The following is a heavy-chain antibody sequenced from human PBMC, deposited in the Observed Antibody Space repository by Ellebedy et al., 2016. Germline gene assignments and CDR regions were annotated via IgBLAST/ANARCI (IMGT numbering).Heavy chain of an antibody. CDR2: FYNSGSA. V-gene: IGHV4-59*01. CDR3: ARGRRSHDQFAPFDF. J-gene: IGHJ4*02. Sequence: SETLSLTCNVSGGSINSYYWSWIRQPPGRGLEWLGYFYNSGSANYTPSLKSRATISGDPSRNQFSLRLNSVTAADTALYYCARGRRSHDQFAPFDFWGQGILVAVST. CDR1: GGSINSYY. D-gene: IGHD2-15*01.